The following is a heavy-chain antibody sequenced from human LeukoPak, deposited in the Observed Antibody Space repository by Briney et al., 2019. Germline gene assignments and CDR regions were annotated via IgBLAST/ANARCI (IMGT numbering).Heavy chain of an antibody. Sequence: GESLQISCKGSGYSFTSYWIGWVRQLPGKGLEWMGIIYPGDSDTRYSPSFQGQVTISADKSISTAYLQWSSLKASDTAMYYCARHTYSSGTVDWGQGTLVTVSS. J-gene: IGHJ4*02. CDR2: IYPGDSDT. V-gene: IGHV5-51*01. CDR3: ARHTYSSGTVD. CDR1: GYSFTSYW. D-gene: IGHD3-22*01.